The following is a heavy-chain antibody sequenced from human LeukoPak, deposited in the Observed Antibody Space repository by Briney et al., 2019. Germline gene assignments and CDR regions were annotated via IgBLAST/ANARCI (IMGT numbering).Heavy chain of an antibody. V-gene: IGHV1-8*01. CDR1: GYSFTSYD. CDR3: AKDHMSRQLLSGSKGLDS. CDR2: MNPDSGNT. D-gene: IGHD1-26*01. Sequence: ASVKVSCKASGYSFTSYDINWVRQATGHGLEWMGWMNPDSGNTGYAQRFQGRVTMTRDVSTTTVDMELRSLTSEDTAVYYCAKDHMSRQLLSGSKGLDSWGQGTLVTVSS. J-gene: IGHJ4*02.